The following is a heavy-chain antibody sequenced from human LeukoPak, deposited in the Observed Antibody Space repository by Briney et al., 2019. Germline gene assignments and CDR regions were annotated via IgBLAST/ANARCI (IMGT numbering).Heavy chain of an antibody. CDR2: IYYSGST. D-gene: IGHD3-3*01. CDR1: GGSISSYY. CDR3: ARQVIGVYDFWSGYYTGWFDP. Sequence: SETLSLTCTVSGGSISSYYWSWIRQPPGKGLEWIGYIYYSGSTNYNPSLKSRVTISVDTSKNQFSLKLSSVTAADTAVYYCARQVIGVYDFWSGYYTGWFDPWGRGTLVTVSS. V-gene: IGHV4-59*08. J-gene: IGHJ5*02.